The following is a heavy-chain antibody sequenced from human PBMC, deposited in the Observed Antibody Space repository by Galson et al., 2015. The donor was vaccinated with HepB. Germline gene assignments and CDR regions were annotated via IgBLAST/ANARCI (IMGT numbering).Heavy chain of an antibody. CDR1: GFTFGTYA. Sequence: SLRLSCAASGFTFGTYAMTWVRQVPGKGLEWVSGISGSGDRTYYGDSVKGRFSISRDNTWDTVHLQMNSLRFEDTAVYYCAKQSGQSLDYWGQGTMVTVAS. D-gene: IGHD4/OR15-4a*01. CDR3: AKQSGQSLDY. V-gene: IGHV3-23*01. CDR2: ISGSGDRT. J-gene: IGHJ3*01.